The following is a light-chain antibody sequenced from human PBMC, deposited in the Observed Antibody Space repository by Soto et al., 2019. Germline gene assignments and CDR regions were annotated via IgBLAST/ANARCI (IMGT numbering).Light chain of an antibody. CDR1: QSISSS. J-gene: IGKJ2*01. CDR2: DGA. CDR3: QQYNNYYT. V-gene: IGKV1-5*01. Sequence: DIQMTQSPSTLSASVGDRVTITCRASQSISSSLAWYQQKPGKAPKFLIYDGATLESGVPSRFSGSGSGTEFTLTISNQQPDDFATYYCQQYNNYYTFGQGTKLEIK.